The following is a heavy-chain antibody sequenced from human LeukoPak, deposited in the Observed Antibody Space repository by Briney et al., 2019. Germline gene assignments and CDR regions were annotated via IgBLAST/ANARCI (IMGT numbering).Heavy chain of an antibody. V-gene: IGHV4-39*01. D-gene: IGHD4-23*01. CDR1: AASISSGSHH. J-gene: IGHJ4*02. Sequence: SETLSLTCTISAASISSGSHHWGWIRQSPGKGLEWIGSIYYGRTIYYNPSLNSRVTISVVTSKDQVTLQLNSVTAADTAVYYCVRHDGRSGGTMGALDSWGQGSLVTVSS. CDR2: IYYGRTI. CDR3: VRHDGRSGGTMGALDS.